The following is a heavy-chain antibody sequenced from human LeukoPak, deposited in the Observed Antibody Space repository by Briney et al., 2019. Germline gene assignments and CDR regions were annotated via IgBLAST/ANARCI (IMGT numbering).Heavy chain of an antibody. CDR2: ISGGGETI. CDR1: GLTFSSYE. D-gene: IGHD6-13*01. Sequence: PGGSLRLSCAAAGLTFSSYEMYWVRQAPGKGLEWVSYISGGGETIYYADSVKGRFTISRDNANKSLYLHMSSLRVEDTAIYYCIPPAAGLRRTISTEYFQHWGQGALVTVSS. J-gene: IGHJ1*01. CDR3: IPPAAGLRRTISTEYFQH. V-gene: IGHV3-48*03.